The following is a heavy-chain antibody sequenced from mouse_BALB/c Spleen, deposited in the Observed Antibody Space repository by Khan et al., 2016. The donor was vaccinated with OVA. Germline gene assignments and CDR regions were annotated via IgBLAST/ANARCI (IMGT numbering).Heavy chain of an antibody. CDR2: IWGGGGT. CDR1: GFSLSRYN. D-gene: IGHD2-14*01. Sequence: QVQLKESGPGLVAPSQSLSITCTVSGFSLSRYNIHWVRQPPGKGLEWLGMIWGGGGTDYNSTLKSRLSLSKDNSKSQVFLKMNSLQTDDTAMYYCARAYCRYDGYYAMDYWGQGTSVTVSS. V-gene: IGHV2-6-4*01. CDR3: ARAYCRYDGYYAMDY. J-gene: IGHJ4*01.